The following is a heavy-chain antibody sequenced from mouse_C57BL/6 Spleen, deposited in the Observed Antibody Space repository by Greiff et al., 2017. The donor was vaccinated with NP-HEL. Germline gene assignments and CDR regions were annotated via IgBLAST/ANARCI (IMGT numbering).Heavy chain of an antibody. Sequence: VQLQQPGAELVRPGSSVKLSCKASGYTFTSYWMDWVKQRPGQGLEWIGNIYPSDSETHYNQKFKDKATLTVDKSSSTAYMQLSSLTSEDSAVYYCARDDYGSSYGCAYWGQGTLVTVSA. CDR2: IYPSDSET. CDR1: GYTFTSYW. CDR3: ARDDYGSSYGCAY. D-gene: IGHD1-1*01. V-gene: IGHV1-61*01. J-gene: IGHJ3*01.